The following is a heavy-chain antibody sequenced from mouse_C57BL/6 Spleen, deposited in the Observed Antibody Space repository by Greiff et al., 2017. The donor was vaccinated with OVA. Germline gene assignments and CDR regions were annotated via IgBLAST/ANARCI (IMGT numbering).Heavy chain of an antibody. D-gene: IGHD1-1*01. Sequence: EVKLMESGGGLVKPGGSLKLSCAASGFTFSDYGMHWVRQAPEKGLEWVAYISSGSSTIYYADTVKGRFTISRDNAKNTLFLQMTSLRSEDTAMYYCARQGYYYGSSYDFDVWGTGTTVTVSS. CDR2: ISSGSSTI. V-gene: IGHV5-17*01. CDR1: GFTFSDYG. J-gene: IGHJ1*03. CDR3: ARQGYYYGSSYDFDV.